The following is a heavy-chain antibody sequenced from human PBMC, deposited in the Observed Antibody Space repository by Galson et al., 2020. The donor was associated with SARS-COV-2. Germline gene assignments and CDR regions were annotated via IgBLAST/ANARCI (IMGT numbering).Heavy chain of an antibody. V-gene: IGHV4-34*01. CDR3: ARGHRGVVPSPVLGLGPFFPYYYMDV. J-gene: IGHJ6*03. Sequence: SETLSLTCAAYGGSFSGYSWTWIRRPPGKGLEWIGEINIGGNTNFSPSLRSRVTLSVDSSRNQFSLNLKSVTAADTALYYCARGHRGVVPSPVLGLGPFFPYYYMDVWGKGTMVAVSS. CDR1: GGSFSGYS. CDR2: INIGGNT. D-gene: IGHD3-10*01.